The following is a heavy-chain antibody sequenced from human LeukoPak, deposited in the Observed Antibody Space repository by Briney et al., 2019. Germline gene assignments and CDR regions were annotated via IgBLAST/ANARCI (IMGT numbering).Heavy chain of an antibody. CDR2: INHSGST. CDR1: GGSFSGYY. V-gene: IGHV4-34*01. J-gene: IGHJ5*02. Sequence: SETLSPTCAVYGGSFSGYYWSWIRQPPGKGLEWIGEINHSGSTNYNPSLKSRVTISVDTSKNQFSLKLSSVTAADTAVYYCARGPRLYYCSSTSCALDWFDPWGQGTLVTVSS. D-gene: IGHD2-2*01. CDR3: ARGPRLYYCSSTSCALDWFDP.